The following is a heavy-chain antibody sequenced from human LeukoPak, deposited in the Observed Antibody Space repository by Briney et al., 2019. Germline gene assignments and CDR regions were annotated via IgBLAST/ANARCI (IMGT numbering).Heavy chain of an antibody. CDR3: ARARSSGWYILDY. CDR1: GGTFSSYA. V-gene: IGHV1-69*13. D-gene: IGHD6-19*01. Sequence: SVKVSCKASGGTFSSYAISWVRQAPGQGLEWMGGIIPIFGTANYAQKFQGRVTITAGESTSTAYMELSSLRSEDTAVYYCARARSSGWYILDYWGQGTLVTVSS. CDR2: IIPIFGTA. J-gene: IGHJ4*02.